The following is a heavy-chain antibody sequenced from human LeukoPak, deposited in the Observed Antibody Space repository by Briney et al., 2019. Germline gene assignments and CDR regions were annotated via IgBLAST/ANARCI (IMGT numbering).Heavy chain of an antibody. CDR3: ARERWFGGYSFDY. CDR2: INAGNGNT. V-gene: IGHV1-3*01. Sequence: ASVKVSCKASGYTFTIYAMHWVRQAPGQRLEWMGWINAGNGNTKYSQKFQGRVTITRDTSASTAYMELSSLRSEDTAVYYCARERWFGGYSFDYWGRGTLVTVSS. J-gene: IGHJ4*02. CDR1: GYTFTIYA. D-gene: IGHD3-10*01.